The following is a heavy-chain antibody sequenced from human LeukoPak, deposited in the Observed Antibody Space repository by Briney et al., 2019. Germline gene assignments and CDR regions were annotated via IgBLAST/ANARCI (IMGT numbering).Heavy chain of an antibody. V-gene: IGHV3-74*01. CDR1: GFTFSSYY. Sequence: PGGSLRLSCAASGFTFSSYYMHWVRQVPGKGLVWDSRINGDESSTTYADSVKGRFTISRDNAKNTLYLQMNTLRAEDTAVYYCARVRDCGGGSCFSYLDYWGQGTLVTVSS. D-gene: IGHD2-15*01. CDR3: ARVRDCGGGSCFSYLDY. CDR2: INGDESST. J-gene: IGHJ4*02.